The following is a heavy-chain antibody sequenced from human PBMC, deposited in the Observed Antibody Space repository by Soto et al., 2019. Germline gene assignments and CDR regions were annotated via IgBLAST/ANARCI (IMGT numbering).Heavy chain of an antibody. CDR1: GYTFTSYA. Sequence: ASVKVSCKASGYTFTSYAMHWVRQAPGQRLEWMGWINAGNGNTKYLQKFQGRVTFARDTSANTVDMELSSLSSEDTAMYYCARPGIMITSGSNDAFHVWGQGTMVTVSS. CDR2: INAGNGNT. CDR3: ARPGIMITSGSNDAFHV. V-gene: IGHV1-3*01. D-gene: IGHD3-16*01. J-gene: IGHJ3*01.